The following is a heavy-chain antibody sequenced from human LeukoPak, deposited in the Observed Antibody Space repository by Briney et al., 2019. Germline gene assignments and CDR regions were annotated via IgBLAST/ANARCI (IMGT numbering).Heavy chain of an antibody. D-gene: IGHD1-26*01. CDR1: GYSISSGYY. Sequence: PSETLSLTCTVSGYSISSGYYWGWIRQPPGKGLEWIGTIYHSGNTYYNPSLKSRVTISVDTSKNQFSLKLSSVTAADTAVYYCARTYGSYFDYWGQGTLVTVSS. J-gene: IGHJ4*02. CDR3: ARTYGSYFDY. CDR2: IYHSGNT. V-gene: IGHV4-38-2*02.